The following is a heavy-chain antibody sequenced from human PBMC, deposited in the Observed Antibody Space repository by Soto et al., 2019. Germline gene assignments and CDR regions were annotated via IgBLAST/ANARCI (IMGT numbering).Heavy chain of an antibody. J-gene: IGHJ4*02. Sequence: QITLNESGPTVVRPTETLTLTCRFSGFSLTTSGVGVGWIRQSPGKAPEWLALIYWDDDKRYSASLKSRLTITKDTSKNQVVLTVSDLDPTDTATYYCAHRVLRTVFGFVPTTAIYFDFWGQGTPVAVSS. CDR2: IYWDDDK. CDR1: GFSLTTSGVG. V-gene: IGHV2-5*02. CDR3: AHRVLRTVFGFVPTTAIYFDF. D-gene: IGHD3-3*01.